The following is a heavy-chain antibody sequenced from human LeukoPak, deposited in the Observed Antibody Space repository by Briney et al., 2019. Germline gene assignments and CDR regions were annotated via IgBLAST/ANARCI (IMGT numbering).Heavy chain of an antibody. D-gene: IGHD6-19*01. CDR3: ARDAHEQWSVLGVYHYGFDV. CDR2: IWYDGTDK. V-gene: IGHV3-33*01. CDR1: GFTFSSYG. J-gene: IGHJ6*02. Sequence: GRSLRLTCAASGFTFSSYGMHWVRQGPGKGLEWVTFIWYDGTDKNYADSVKGRLTISRDNSKNTLYLQMNSLRAEDTAVYYCARDAHEQWSVLGVYHYGFDVWGQGTTLTVSS.